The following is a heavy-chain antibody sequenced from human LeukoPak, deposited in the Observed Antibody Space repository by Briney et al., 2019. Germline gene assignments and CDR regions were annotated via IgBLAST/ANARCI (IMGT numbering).Heavy chain of an antibody. CDR3: ARDTSGYRRGSFDY. CDR1: GRSINSYY. J-gene: IGHJ4*02. Sequence: TDTLSLTRTLSGRSINSYYWSSIHQAPAKGLEWIGYIYYSGSTNYNPSLKSRVTISLDTSNNQFSLKLSSVTAADTAVYYCARDTSGYRRGSFDYWGQGTLVTVSS. D-gene: IGHD3-22*01. CDR2: IYYSGST. V-gene: IGHV4-59*01.